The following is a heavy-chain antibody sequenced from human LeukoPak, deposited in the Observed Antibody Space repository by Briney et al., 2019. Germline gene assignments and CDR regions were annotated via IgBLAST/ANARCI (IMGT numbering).Heavy chain of an antibody. CDR2: INHNSGGT. CDR1: GYTFTDYY. CDR3: ARRGLEIPVADY. D-gene: IGHD6-19*01. Sequence: ASVKVSCKASGYTFTDYYIHWVRQAPGQGHEWMGWINHNSGGTNYAQKLQGRVTMTTDTSTSTAYMELRSLRSDDTAVYYCARRGLEIPVADYWGQGTLVTVS. J-gene: IGHJ4*02. V-gene: IGHV1-2*02.